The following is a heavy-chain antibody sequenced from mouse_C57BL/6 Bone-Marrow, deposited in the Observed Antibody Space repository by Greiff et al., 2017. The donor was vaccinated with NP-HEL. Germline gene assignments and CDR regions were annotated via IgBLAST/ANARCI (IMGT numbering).Heavy chain of an antibody. Sequence: EVMLVESGGGLVKPGGSLKLSCAASGFTFSSYTMSWVRQTPEKRLEWVATISGGGGNTYYPSSVKGRFTISRDNAKNTLYLQMSSLRSEDTALYYCARPPIYDCDGGFAYWGQGTLVTVSA. V-gene: IGHV5-9*01. CDR2: ISGGGGNT. CDR1: GFTFSSYT. D-gene: IGHD2-4*01. CDR3: ARPPIYDCDGGFAY. J-gene: IGHJ3*01.